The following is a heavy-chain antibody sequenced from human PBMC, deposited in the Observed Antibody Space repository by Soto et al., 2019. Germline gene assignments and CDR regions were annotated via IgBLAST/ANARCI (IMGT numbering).Heavy chain of an antibody. Sequence: EVQLLESGGGLVQPGGSLRLSCAASGFTFSSYAMNWVRQAPEKGLEWVSVISGSDGSTYYADSVKGWFTISRDNSKNTLNLQMNSLRAEDTAVYYCARRSSSWYFDYWGQGTLVTVSS. J-gene: IGHJ4*02. D-gene: IGHD6-13*01. CDR1: GFTFSSYA. V-gene: IGHV3-23*01. CDR3: ARRSSSWYFDY. CDR2: ISGSDGST.